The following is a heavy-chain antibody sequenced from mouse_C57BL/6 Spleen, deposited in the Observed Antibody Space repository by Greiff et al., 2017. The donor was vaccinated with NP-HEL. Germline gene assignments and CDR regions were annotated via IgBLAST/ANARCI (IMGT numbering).Heavy chain of an antibody. CDR2: TFYSGIT. CDR1: GFSINSDCY. D-gene: IGHD1-1*01. J-gene: IGHJ4*01. CDR3: ARERHYYGSSYAMDY. V-gene: IGHV3-3*01. Sequence: EVKLVESGPSLVRPSQTLSLTCTVTGFSINSDCYWIWIRQFPGNKLEYIGFTFYSGITYYNPSLESRTYITRDTSKNQFSLKLSSVTTEDTATYYCARERHYYGSSYAMDYWGQGTSVTVSS.